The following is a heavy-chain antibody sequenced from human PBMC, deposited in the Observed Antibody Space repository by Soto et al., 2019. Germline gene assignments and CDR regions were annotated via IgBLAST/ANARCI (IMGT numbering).Heavy chain of an antibody. D-gene: IGHD3-9*01. Sequence: GSGPTLVNPTQTLTLTCTFSGFSLSTSGVGVGWIRQPPGKALEWLALIYWDDDKRYSPSLKSRLTITKDTSKNQVVLTMTNMDPVDTATYYCAHRLIGLRYFDWFPDYWGQGTLVTVSS. CDR2: IYWDDDK. CDR3: AHRLIGLRYFDWFPDY. V-gene: IGHV2-5*02. J-gene: IGHJ4*02. CDR1: GFSLSTSGVG.